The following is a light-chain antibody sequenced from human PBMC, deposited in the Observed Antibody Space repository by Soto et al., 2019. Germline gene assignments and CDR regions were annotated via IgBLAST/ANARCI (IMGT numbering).Light chain of an antibody. CDR2: LNSDGSH. CDR1: SGHSSYA. V-gene: IGLV4-69*01. CDR3: QTCGTGAWV. J-gene: IGLJ3*02. Sequence: QSVLTQSPSASASLGASVKLTCTLSSGHSSYAIAWHQQQPEKGPRYLMKLNSDGSHSKGDGIPDRFSGSSSGAERYLTISCPQSEDESDYYCQTCGTGAWVFGGGTKLTVL.